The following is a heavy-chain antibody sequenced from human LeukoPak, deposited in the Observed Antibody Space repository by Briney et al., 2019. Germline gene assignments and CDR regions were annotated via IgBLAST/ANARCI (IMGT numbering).Heavy chain of an antibody. D-gene: IGHD3-10*01. Sequence: GGSLRLSCGASGFTFSTNGMHWVRQAPGKGLEWVALIWFDGSNKHYADSVKGRFTISRDNSKNTMYLQMDSLRAEDTAVYYCAKVVSYYGSCYRLLDLWGRGTLVTVSS. CDR3: AKVVSYYGSCYRLLDL. V-gene: IGHV3-33*06. CDR1: GFTFSTNG. CDR2: IWFDGSNK. J-gene: IGHJ2*01.